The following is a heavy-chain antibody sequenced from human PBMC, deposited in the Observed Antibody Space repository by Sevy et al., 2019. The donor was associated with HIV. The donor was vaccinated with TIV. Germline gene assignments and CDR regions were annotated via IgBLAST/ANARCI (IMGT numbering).Heavy chain of an antibody. CDR1: SGSFSDSY. D-gene: IGHD3-9*01. J-gene: IGHJ5*02. Sequence: SETLSLTCGVYSGSFSDSYWNWIRQSPGKGLEWIGEINANGNTNYNPSLKSRVSISVDTSKNQFSLKLTSVTAADTAVYYCARAYYDGLTASYSPNRLDPWGQGTLVTVSS. CDR2: INANGNT. V-gene: IGHV4-34*01. CDR3: ARAYYDGLTASYSPNRLDP.